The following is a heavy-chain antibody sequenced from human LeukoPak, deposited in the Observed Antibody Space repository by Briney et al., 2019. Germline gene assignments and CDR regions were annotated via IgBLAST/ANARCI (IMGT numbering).Heavy chain of an antibody. J-gene: IGHJ3*02. CDR1: GFTFSSYW. D-gene: IGHD3-22*01. Sequence: PGGSLRLSCAASGFTFSSYWMSWVRQAPGKGLEWVANIKQDGGEIYYVDSVKGRFTISRDNAKNSLYLQMNSLRAEDTALYYCAKELGDYYDSSGNRRAFDIWGQGTMVTVSS. CDR2: IKQDGGEI. CDR3: AKELGDYYDSSGNRRAFDI. V-gene: IGHV3-7*03.